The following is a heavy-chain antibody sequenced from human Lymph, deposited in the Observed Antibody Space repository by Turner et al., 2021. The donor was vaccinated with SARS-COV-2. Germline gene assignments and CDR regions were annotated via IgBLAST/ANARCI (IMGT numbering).Heavy chain of an antibody. Sequence: QVQLVKSGAEGKKRGASVKVSCQASVYTFTCYYVHWVRQAPGQGLDWMGWSNPNSGGTDYAQNFQGRVTMTRDTSISTAYMELSRLSSDDTAVYYCARSLGYSSGWYGDAFDIWGLGTMVTVSS. D-gene: IGHD6-19*01. CDR2: SNPNSGGT. V-gene: IGHV1-2*02. CDR1: VYTFTCYY. CDR3: ARSLGYSSGWYGDAFDI. J-gene: IGHJ3*02.